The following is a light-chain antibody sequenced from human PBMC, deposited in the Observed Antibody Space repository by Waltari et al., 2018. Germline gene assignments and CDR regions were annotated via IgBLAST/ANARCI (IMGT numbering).Light chain of an antibody. Sequence: EIVLTQSPATLSLSPGDTATLSCRASQSVTNNYLAWYQQRPGQPPRLLISDASSRATGIPDRFSGSGSGTDFTLAISRLEPEDFAVYYCQQYGGSPPTTFGQGTRLEI. V-gene: IGKV3-20*01. J-gene: IGKJ5*01. CDR2: DAS. CDR1: QSVTNNY. CDR3: QQYGGSPPTT.